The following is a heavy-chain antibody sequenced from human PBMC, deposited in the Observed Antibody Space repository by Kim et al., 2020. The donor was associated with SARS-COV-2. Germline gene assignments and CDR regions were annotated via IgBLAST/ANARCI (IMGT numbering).Heavy chain of an antibody. V-gene: IGHV3-11*03. Sequence: GGSLRLSCEASGFTFSDYYMSWIRQAPGKGLEWVSFIRSSNSSTYSADSVRGRFTISRDNAKNSLFLQMDGLRVEDTAGYYCARKQIVGTTRATFDFWG. CDR2: IRSSNSST. CDR1: GFTFSDYY. D-gene: IGHD2-2*01. CDR3: ARKQIVGTTRATFDF. J-gene: IGHJ4*01.